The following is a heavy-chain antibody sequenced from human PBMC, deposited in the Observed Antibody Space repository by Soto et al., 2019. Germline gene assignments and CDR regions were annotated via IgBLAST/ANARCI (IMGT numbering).Heavy chain of an antibody. V-gene: IGHV3-15*07. CDR1: DFTFIKAW. D-gene: IGHD2-8*01. Sequence: PGGSLRLSCAASDFTFIKAWLNCVRQAPGKELEWVVRIKSKTDGGTTDYAAPVKGRFTISRDDSKNTLYLQMNSLKTEDTAVYYCTNGGNPYYYYYGMDVWGQGTTVTVSS. CDR2: IKSKTDGGTT. J-gene: IGHJ6*02. CDR3: TNGGNPYYYYYGMDV.